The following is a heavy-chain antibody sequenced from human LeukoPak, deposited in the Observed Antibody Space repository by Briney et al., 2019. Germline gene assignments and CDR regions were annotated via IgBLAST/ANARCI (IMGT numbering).Heavy chain of an antibody. V-gene: IGHV3-23*01. CDR1: GFTFSSYA. CDR2: ISGSGGST. Sequence: GGSLRLSCAASGFTFSSYAMSWVRQAPGRGLEWVSGISGSGGSTNYADSVKGRLTISRDNSKNTLYLQMNSLRAEDTAVYYCAKRTGSVWFPSYYFDYWGQGTLVTVSS. D-gene: IGHD2-8*02. CDR3: AKRTGSVWFPSYYFDY. J-gene: IGHJ4*02.